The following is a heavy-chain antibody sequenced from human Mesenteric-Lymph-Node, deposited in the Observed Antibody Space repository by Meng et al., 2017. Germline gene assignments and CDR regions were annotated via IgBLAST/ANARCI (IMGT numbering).Heavy chain of an antibody. V-gene: IGHV3-21*01. Sequence: GESLKISCAASGFTFSSYAMSWVRQAPGKGLEWVSSISSDSSYIYYADSVKGRFTISRDNAKNSLYLQMNSLRAEDTAVYYCARANKGYYYYGMDVWGQGTTVTVSS. CDR2: ISSDSSYI. CDR1: GFTFSSYA. J-gene: IGHJ6*02. CDR3: ARANKGYYYYGMDV.